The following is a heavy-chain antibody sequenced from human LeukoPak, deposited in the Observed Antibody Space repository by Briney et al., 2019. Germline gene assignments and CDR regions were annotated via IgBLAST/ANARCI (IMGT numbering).Heavy chain of an antibody. V-gene: IGHV3-21*01. D-gene: IGHD2-2*01. CDR2: ISSSSSYI. J-gene: IGHJ6*03. Sequence: PGGSLRLSCAASGFTFSSYSMNWVRQAPGKGLEWVSSISSSSSYIYYADSVKGRFTISRDNAKNSLYLQMNSLRAEDTAVYYCARVAEYCSSTSCYHYYYYMDVWGKGTTVTVSS. CDR1: GFTFSSYS. CDR3: ARVAEYCSSTSCYHYYYYMDV.